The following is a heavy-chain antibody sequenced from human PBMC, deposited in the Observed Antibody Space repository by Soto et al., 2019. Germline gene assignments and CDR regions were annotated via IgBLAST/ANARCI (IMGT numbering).Heavy chain of an antibody. D-gene: IGHD5-12*01. J-gene: IGHJ4*02. CDR1: RVTFSSYA. V-gene: IGHV3-30*04. CDR3: AKGRGYSGYFNGETDS. CDR2: ISYDGRDE. Sequence: PGGSLRLSCAAARVTFSSYAVQWVRQAPGKGLEWVAIISYDGRDEDYADSVKGRFTISRDNSRSTLYLQMNSLRPEDTAVYYCAKGRGYSGYFNGETDSWGQGILVTVSS.